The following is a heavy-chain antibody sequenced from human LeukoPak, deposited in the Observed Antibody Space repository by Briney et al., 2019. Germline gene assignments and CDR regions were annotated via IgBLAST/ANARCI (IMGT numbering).Heavy chain of an antibody. Sequence: GGSLRLSCAASGFTFSSYAMSWVRQAPGKGLEWVSAISGSGGSTYYADSVKGRFTISRDNSKNTLYLQMNSLGAEDTAVYYCAKRRGIVVVPAAPGDYYYGMDVGGQGTTVTVSS. D-gene: IGHD2-2*01. CDR3: AKRRGIVVVPAAPGDYYYGMDV. J-gene: IGHJ6*02. CDR1: GFTFSSYA. CDR2: ISGSGGST. V-gene: IGHV3-23*01.